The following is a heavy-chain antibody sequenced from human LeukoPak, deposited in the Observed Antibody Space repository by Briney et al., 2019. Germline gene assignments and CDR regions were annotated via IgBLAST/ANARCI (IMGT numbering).Heavy chain of an antibody. Sequence: ASETLSLTCTVSGGSINNYFWSWIRQPPGKGLECIAYIYYSDSTNYKPSLKSRVTISVDTSKNQFSLKLSSVTAADTAVYYCARSVDTAMVYYYFDYWGQGTLVTVSS. D-gene: IGHD5-18*01. J-gene: IGHJ4*02. CDR1: GGSINNYF. CDR2: IYYSDST. V-gene: IGHV4-59*01. CDR3: ARSVDTAMVYYYFDY.